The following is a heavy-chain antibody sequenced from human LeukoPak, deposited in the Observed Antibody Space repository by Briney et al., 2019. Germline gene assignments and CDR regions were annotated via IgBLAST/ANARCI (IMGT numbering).Heavy chain of an antibody. V-gene: IGHV1-8*03. D-gene: IGHD2-8*01. CDR3: SRGWGMMFPHFDY. CDR2: MNPNSGNT. CDR1: GYTLTSYD. J-gene: IGHJ4*02. Sequence: GASVKVSCKASGYTLTSYDINWVRQATGQGLEWMGWMNPNSGNTGYAQKFQGRVTITRNTSISTAYMELSSLRSEDTAVYYCSRGWGMMFPHFDYSGPGILVTVSS.